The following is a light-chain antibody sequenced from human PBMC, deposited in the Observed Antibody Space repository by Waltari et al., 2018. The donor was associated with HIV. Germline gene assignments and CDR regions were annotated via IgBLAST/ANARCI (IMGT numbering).Light chain of an antibody. V-gene: IGLV1-44*01. CDR3: AAWDDSLNGNV. J-gene: IGLJ1*01. Sequence: QSVLTQPPSASGPPGQRVTISCSGSSANIGTSTVYWYQQLPGTAPKLLIYTNNQRPSGVPDRFSGSKSGTSASLAISGLQSEDEADYYCAAWDDSLNGNVFGPGTKVTVL. CDR1: SANIGTST. CDR2: TNN.